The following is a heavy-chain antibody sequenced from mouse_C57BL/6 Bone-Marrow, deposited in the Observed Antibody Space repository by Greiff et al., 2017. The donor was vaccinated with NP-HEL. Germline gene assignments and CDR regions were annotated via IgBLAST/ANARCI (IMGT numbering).Heavy chain of an antibody. CDR3: ARDRLRRRLYYAMDY. CDR1: GLTFSDYY. CDR2: INYDGSST. D-gene: IGHD2-4*01. Sequence: EVKMVETEGGLVQPGSSMKLSCTASGLTFSDYYMAWVRQVPEKGLEWVAKINYDGSSTYYLNSLKSRFIISRDNAKNSLYLKMSSLKAEDTATYYCARDRLRRRLYYAMDYWGQGTSVTVSS. V-gene: IGHV5-16*01. J-gene: IGHJ4*01.